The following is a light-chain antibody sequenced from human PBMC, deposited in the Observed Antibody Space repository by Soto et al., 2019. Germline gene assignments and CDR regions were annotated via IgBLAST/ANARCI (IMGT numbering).Light chain of an antibody. V-gene: IGKV1-6*01. CDR1: QGIGND. CDR3: LQDYNYPWT. Sequence: AIQLTQSPSSLSASVGDRVTITCRASQGIGNDVSWYQQKPGRAPKFLIFAASNLQSEVPSRFSGSGSGTDFTLTITSLQPEDFATYYCLQDYNYPWTFGQGTKVEIK. J-gene: IGKJ1*01. CDR2: AAS.